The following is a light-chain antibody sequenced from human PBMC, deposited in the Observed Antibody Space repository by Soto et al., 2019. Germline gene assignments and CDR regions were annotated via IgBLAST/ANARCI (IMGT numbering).Light chain of an antibody. J-gene: IGKJ1*01. CDR3: QQYNNWPRT. CDR2: GAS. V-gene: IGKV3-15*01. CDR1: QSVTKNN. Sequence: ESVFTQSPRTLSLSPGERATPSCRSSQSVTKNNLNWYQQKPGQAPRLIIYGASTRATGIPARFSGSGSGTEFTLTISSLQSEDFAVYYCQQYNNWPRTLGQGTKVDIK.